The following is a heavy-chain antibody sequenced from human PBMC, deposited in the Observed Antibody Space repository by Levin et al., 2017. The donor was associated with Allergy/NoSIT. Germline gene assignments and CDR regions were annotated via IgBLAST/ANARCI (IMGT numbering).Heavy chain of an antibody. Sequence: GESLKISCAATGFRFSDYYMSWIRQVPGKGLEWVSYISVSGRETNYADSLKGRFTISRDNAMNSLSLQMNSLRVDDSAVYYCAGGGFWTDWGQGTLVTVSS. D-gene: IGHD3/OR15-3a*01. CDR1: GFRFSDYY. CDR3: AGGGFWTD. V-gene: IGHV3-11*06. J-gene: IGHJ4*02. CDR2: ISVSGRET.